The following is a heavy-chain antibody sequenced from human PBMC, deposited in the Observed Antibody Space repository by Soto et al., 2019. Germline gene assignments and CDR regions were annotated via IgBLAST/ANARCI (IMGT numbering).Heavy chain of an antibody. CDR3: VKEQDSNYASAY. CDR1: GFTFTSHA. Sequence: GGSLRLSCAASGFTFTSHAMSWVRQAPGKGLEWVSAISGSGDSPRYAYSVKGRFTISRDNSQNTLYLQMNSLRADDTAVYYCVKEQDSNYASAYWGQGTLVTVSS. CDR2: ISGSGDSP. V-gene: IGHV3-23*01. D-gene: IGHD4-4*01. J-gene: IGHJ4*02.